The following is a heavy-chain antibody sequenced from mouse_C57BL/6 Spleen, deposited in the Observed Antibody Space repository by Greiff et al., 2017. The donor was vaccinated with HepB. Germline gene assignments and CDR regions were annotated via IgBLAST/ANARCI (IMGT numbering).Heavy chain of an antibody. Sequence: QVQLQQPGAELVKPGASVKMSCKASGYTFTSYWITWVKQRPGQGLEWIGDIYPGSGSTNYNEKFKSKATLTVDTSSSTAYMQLSSLTSEDSAVYYCARGGYYGYDGSAYWGQGTLVTVSA. D-gene: IGHD2-2*01. CDR2: IYPGSGST. CDR1: GYTFTSYW. V-gene: IGHV1-55*01. J-gene: IGHJ3*01. CDR3: ARGGYYGYDGSAY.